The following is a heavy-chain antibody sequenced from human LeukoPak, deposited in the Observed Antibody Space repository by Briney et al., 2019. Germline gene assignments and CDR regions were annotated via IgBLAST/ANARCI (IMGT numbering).Heavy chain of an antibody. CDR1: GFTVSDYS. J-gene: IGHJ4*02. CDR2: ISGSGGST. V-gene: IGHV3-23*01. D-gene: IGHD3-22*01. CDR3: AKVGVYYYDSSGYYWDY. Sequence: GGSLRLSCAASGFTVSDYSMSWVRQAPGKGLEWVSAISGSGGSTYYADSVKGRFTISRDNSKNTLYLQMNSLRAEDTAVYYCAKVGVYYYDSSGYYWDYWGQGTLVTVSS.